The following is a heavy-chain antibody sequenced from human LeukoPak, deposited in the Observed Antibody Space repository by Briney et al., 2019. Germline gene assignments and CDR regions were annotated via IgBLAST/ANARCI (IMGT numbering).Heavy chain of an antibody. V-gene: IGHV3-7*01. D-gene: IGHD2-15*01. CDR3: ARGIQYCGGGICYPSGGAYDY. J-gene: IGHJ4*02. CDR2: IKQDGSEK. CDR1: GFTFSRYY. Sequence: GGSLRLSCAASGFTFSRYYMTWVRQAPGKGLEWVANIKQDGSEKFYVDSVKGRFTISRDNAKNSLYLQMNSLRAEDTAVYYCARGIQYCGGGICYPSGGAYDYWGQGTLVTVSS.